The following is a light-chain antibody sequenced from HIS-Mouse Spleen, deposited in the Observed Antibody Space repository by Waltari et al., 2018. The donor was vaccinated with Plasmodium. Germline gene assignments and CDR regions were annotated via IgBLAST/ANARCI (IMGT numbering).Light chain of an antibody. CDR1: QLGDKY. CDR3: QAWDSSTVV. V-gene: IGLV3-1*01. Sequence: SYELTQPPSVSVSPGQPASITCAGDQLGDKYACWYQQKPGQSPVLVIYQDSKRPSGTPERFSGSNSGNTATLTISGTQAMDEADYYCQAWDSSTVVFGGGTKLTVL. CDR2: QDS. J-gene: IGLJ2*01.